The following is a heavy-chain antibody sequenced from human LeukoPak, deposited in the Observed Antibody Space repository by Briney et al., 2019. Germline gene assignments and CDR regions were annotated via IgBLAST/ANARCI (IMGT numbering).Heavy chain of an antibody. J-gene: IGHJ4*02. CDR2: ISGSGGST. CDR1: GFTFSSYA. Sequence: PGGSLRLSCAASGFTFSSYAMSWVRQAPGKGLGWVLGISGSGGSTYYADSVKGRFTISRDNSKNTLYLQMNSLRAEDTAVYYCAKLPVSYSSGWSNFDYWGQGTLVTVSS. V-gene: IGHV3-23*01. D-gene: IGHD6-19*01. CDR3: AKLPVSYSSGWSNFDY.